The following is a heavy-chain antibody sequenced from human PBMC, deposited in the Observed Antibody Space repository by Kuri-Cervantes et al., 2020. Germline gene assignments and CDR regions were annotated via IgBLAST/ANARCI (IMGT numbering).Heavy chain of an antibody. V-gene: IGHV3-73*01. CDR2: IRSKASSYST. Sequence: GGSLRLSCAASGFTFSGSAMHWVRQASGKGLEWVGRIRSKASSYSTAYAASVKGSFTISRDDSKSTAYLQMNSLKTDDPAVYYCTTLRVAWGQGTLVTVSS. J-gene: IGHJ4*02. CDR1: GFTFSGSA. D-gene: IGHD3-10*01. CDR3: TTLRVA.